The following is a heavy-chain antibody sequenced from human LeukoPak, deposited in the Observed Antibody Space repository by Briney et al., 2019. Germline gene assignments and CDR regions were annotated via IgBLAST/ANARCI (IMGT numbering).Heavy chain of an antibody. V-gene: IGHV3-30*02. CDR1: GFTFSSYG. J-gene: IGHJ4*02. CDR2: IRYDGSNK. CDR3: AKEDIVVVPAATTRPLNY. D-gene: IGHD2-2*01. Sequence: GGSLRLSCAASGFTFSSYGMHWVRQAPGKGLEWVAFIRYDGSNKYYADSVKGRFTISRDNSKNTLYLQMNSLRAEDTAVYYCAKEDIVVVPAATTRPLNYWGQGTLATVSS.